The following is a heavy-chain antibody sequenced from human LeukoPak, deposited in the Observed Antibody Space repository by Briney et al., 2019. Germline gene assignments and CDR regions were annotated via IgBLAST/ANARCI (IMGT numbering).Heavy chain of an antibody. CDR1: GYTFTSYD. V-gene: IGHV1-8*01. CDR3: ARQPYYDSSDLDY. J-gene: IGHJ4*02. CDR2: MNPNSGNT. Sequence: ASVTVSCKASGYTFTSYDINWVRQATGQGLEWMGWMNPNSGNTGYAQKFQGRVTMTRNTSISTAYMELSSLRSEDTAVYYCARQPYYDSSDLDYWGQGTLVTVSS. D-gene: IGHD3-22*01.